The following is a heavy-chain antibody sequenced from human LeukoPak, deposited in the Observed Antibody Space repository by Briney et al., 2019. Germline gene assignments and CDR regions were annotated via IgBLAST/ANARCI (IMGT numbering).Heavy chain of an antibody. J-gene: IGHJ4*02. CDR3: ARDRVGSGYEHFDY. V-gene: IGHV4-61*02. D-gene: IGHD5-12*01. CDR1: SGSISSGSYY. CDR2: IYTSGST. Sequence: SETLSLTCIVSSGSISSGSYYWSWIRQPAGKRLEWIGRIYTSGSTNYNPSLKSRVTISLDTSKNQFSLKLSSVTAADTAVYYCARDRVGSGYEHFDYWGQGTLVTVSS.